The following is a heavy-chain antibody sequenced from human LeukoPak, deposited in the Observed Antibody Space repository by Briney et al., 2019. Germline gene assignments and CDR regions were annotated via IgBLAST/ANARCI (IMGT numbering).Heavy chain of an antibody. CDR3: ARVQYYYGSGSLIDY. CDR2: IYTSGST. Sequence: SETLSLTCTVSGGSISSYYWSWIRQPAGKGLEWIGRIYTSGSTNYNPSLKSRVTISVDTSKNQFSLKLSSVTAADTAVYYCARVQYYYGSGSLIDYWGQGTLVTVSS. J-gene: IGHJ4*02. V-gene: IGHV4-4*07. D-gene: IGHD3-10*01. CDR1: GGSISSYY.